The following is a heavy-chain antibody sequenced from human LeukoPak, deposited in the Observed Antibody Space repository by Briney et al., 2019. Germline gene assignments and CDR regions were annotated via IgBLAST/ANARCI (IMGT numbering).Heavy chain of an antibody. CDR3: ARENDQYDSSGYYFVGFDY. CDR2: IIPILGIA. V-gene: IGHV1-69*10. Sequence: ASVKVSCKASGDTFSSYAISWVRQAPGQGLEWMGGIIPILGIANYAQKFQGRVTITADKSTSTAYMELSSLRSEDTAVYYCARENDQYDSSGYYFVGFDYWGQGTLVTVSS. D-gene: IGHD3-22*01. CDR1: GDTFSSYA. J-gene: IGHJ4*02.